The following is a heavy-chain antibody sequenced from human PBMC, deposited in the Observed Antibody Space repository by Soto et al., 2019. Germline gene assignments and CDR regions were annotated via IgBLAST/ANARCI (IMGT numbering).Heavy chain of an antibody. V-gene: IGHV1-3*01. D-gene: IGHD2-2*01. CDR3: ARGKCSSTSCYSSRNWFDP. Sequence: ASVKVSCKASGYTFTSYAMHWVLQAPGQRLEWMGWINAGNGNTKYSQKFQGRVTITRDTSASTAYMELSSLRSEDTAVYYCARGKCSSTSCYSSRNWFDPWGQGTLVTVSS. CDR1: GYTFTSYA. J-gene: IGHJ5*02. CDR2: INAGNGNT.